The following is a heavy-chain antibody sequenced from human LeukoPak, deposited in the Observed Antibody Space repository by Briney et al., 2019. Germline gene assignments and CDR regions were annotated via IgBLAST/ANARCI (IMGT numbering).Heavy chain of an antibody. D-gene: IGHD2-21*02. Sequence: GGSLRLSCAASGFTFSSYAMHWVRQAPGKGLEWVAVISYEGSNKYYADSVKGRFTISRDNSKNTLCLQMNSLRAEDTAVYYCARDLRRHIVVVTAIRYYYYGMDVWGQGTTVTVSS. CDR3: ARDLRRHIVVVTAIRYYYYGMDV. J-gene: IGHJ6*02. V-gene: IGHV3-30-3*01. CDR1: GFTFSSYA. CDR2: ISYEGSNK.